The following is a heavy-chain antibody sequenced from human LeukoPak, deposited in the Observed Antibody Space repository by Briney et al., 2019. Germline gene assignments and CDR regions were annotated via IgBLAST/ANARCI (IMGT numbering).Heavy chain of an antibody. CDR3: ARDARDSSGYYYGRDYYYYMDV. D-gene: IGHD3-22*01. V-gene: IGHV3-7*01. CDR2: IKQDGSEK. CDR1: EFTFSSYW. J-gene: IGHJ6*03. Sequence: GGSLRLSCAASEFTFSSYWMSWVRQAPGKGLEWVANIKQDGSEKYYVDSVKGRFTISRDNAKNSLYLQMNSLRAEDTAVYYCARDARDSSGYYYGRDYYYYMDVWGKGTTVTVSS.